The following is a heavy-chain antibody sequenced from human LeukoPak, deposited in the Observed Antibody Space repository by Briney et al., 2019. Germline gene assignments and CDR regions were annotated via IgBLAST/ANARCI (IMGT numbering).Heavy chain of an antibody. CDR1: GGSFSGYY. V-gene: IGHV4-34*01. CDR3: ARGRSGWYGSGAFDI. CDR2: INHSGST. J-gene: IGHJ3*02. Sequence: PSETLSLTCAVYGGSFSGYYWGWIRQPPGKGLEWIGEINHSGSTNYNPSLKSRVTISVDTSKNQFSLKLSSVTAADTAVYYCARGRSGWYGSGAFDIWGQGTMVTVSS. D-gene: IGHD6-19*01.